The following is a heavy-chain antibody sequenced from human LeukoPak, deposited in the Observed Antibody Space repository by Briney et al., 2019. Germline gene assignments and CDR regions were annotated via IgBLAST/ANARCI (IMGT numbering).Heavy chain of an antibody. J-gene: IGHJ4*02. V-gene: IGHV3-66*01. CDR1: GFTVSSNY. D-gene: IGHD3-10*01. Sequence: GGSLRLSCAASGFTVSSNYMSWVRQAPGKGLEWVSIIYSGGSPYYSESVKGRITIYRDNSKNTVYIEMNSLRVEETDMYYCAKWGAQSGSYRVVDSWGRGTLVTVSS. CDR3: AKWGAQSGSYRVVDS. CDR2: IYSGGSP.